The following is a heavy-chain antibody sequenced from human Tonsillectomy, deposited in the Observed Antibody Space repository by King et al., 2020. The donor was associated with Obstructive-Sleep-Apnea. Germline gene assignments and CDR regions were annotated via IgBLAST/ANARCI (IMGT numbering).Heavy chain of an antibody. CDR1: GASFSGYY. CDR3: YDY. CDR2: MNHSGST. Sequence: VQLQQWGAGLLKPSETLSLTCAVDGASFSGYYWSWIRQPPGKGLEWIGEMNHSGSTNYNPSLKSRVTILLDTSKNQFSLKLTSVTAADTAVYGRYDYWGQGTLVTVSS. J-gene: IGHJ4*02. V-gene: IGHV4-34*01.